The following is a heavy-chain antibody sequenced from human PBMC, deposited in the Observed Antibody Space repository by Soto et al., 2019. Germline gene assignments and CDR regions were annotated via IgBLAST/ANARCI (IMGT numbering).Heavy chain of an antibody. CDR2: VYQTVSA. V-gene: IGHV4-38-2*01. J-gene: IGHJ4*02. D-gene: IGHD5-18*01. Sequence: SETLSLTCAVSGYSISSGFYWAWIRQTPGKGLEWIGSVYQTVSASYNPSLQSRVTISVDIAKNHFSLELKSVTAEDTAVYYCGVDTTGLLDYWGQGTLVTVSS. CDR3: GVDTTGLLDY. CDR1: GYSISSGFY.